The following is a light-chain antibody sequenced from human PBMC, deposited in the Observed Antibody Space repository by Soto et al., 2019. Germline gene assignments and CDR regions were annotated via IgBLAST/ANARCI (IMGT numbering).Light chain of an antibody. CDR1: SSNIGAGYD. CDR2: GNS. V-gene: IGLV1-40*01. J-gene: IGLJ2*01. Sequence: QSVLTQPPSVSGAPGQRVTISCTGRSSNIGAGYDVHWYQQLPGTAPKLLIYGNSNRPSGVPDRFSGAKSDTSASLAITGLQAEDESYYYCQSYDSSLSGFVVFGGGTKLTVL. CDR3: QSYDSSLSGFVV.